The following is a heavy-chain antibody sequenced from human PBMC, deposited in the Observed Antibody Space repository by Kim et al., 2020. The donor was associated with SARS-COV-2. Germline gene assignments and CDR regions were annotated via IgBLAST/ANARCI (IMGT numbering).Heavy chain of an antibody. J-gene: IGHJ4*02. CDR3: ASEYNGLAF. V-gene: IGHV1-46*01. CDR2: PSGGST. D-gene: IGHD2-8*01. Sequence: PSGGSTSYAQKFQGRITMTRDTSTSTVYMELSGLRSEDTAFYYCASEYNGLAFWGQGTLLTVSS.